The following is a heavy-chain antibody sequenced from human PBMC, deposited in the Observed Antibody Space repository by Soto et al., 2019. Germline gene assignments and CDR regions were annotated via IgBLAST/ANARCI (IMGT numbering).Heavy chain of an antibody. Sequence: PSETLSLTCTVSGGPISSYYWSWIRQPPGKGLEWIGYIYYSGSTNYNPSLKSRVTISVDTSKNQFSLKLSSVTAADTAVYYCARQGDYIWGSYPSHFDYWGQGTLVTVS. V-gene: IGHV4-59*08. D-gene: IGHD3-16*01. CDR3: ARQGDYIWGSYPSHFDY. CDR1: GGPISSYY. J-gene: IGHJ4*02. CDR2: IYYSGST.